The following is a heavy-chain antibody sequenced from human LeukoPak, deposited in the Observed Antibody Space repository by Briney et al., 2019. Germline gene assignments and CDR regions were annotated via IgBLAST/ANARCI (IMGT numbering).Heavy chain of an antibody. CDR3: ARGKAGASGIYYYYYMDV. D-gene: IGHD6-13*01. V-gene: IGHV4-61*02. Sequence: SETLSLTCSVSGGSISSSNYYWSWIRQPAGKGLEWIGRIYTSGSTNYNPSLKSRVTMSVDTSKNQFSLKLSSVTAADTAVYYCARGKAGASGIYYYYYMDVWGKGTTVTISS. J-gene: IGHJ6*03. CDR2: IYTSGST. CDR1: GGSISSSNYY.